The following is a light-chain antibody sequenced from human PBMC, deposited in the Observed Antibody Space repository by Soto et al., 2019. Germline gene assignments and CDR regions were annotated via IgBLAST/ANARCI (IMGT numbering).Light chain of an antibody. V-gene: IGKV1-6*01. CDR2: AAT. CDR3: LQDNSYPWT. Sequence: AIQITHSPSSLSVSVRDRVTITCRASQDIRNDLHWYQQKPGKAPNLLIYAATTLRSGVLSRFSGSGSGTHFTLTISSMQPEDIANYFCLQDNSYPWTFGQGTKVDIK. J-gene: IGKJ1*01. CDR1: QDIRND.